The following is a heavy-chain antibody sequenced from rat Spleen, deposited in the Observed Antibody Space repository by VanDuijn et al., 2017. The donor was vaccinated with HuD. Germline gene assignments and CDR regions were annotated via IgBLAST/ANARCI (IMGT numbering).Heavy chain of an antibody. CDR2: IFYDGSRT. D-gene: IGHD5-1*01. V-gene: IGHV5-22*01. CDR3: ARHGLGAWYFDY. J-gene: IGHJ2*01. CDR1: GFTFSDYN. Sequence: EVQLVESGGGLVQSGRSLKLSCAASGFTFSDYNMAWVRQAPKKGLEWVATIFYDGSRTYYGDSVKGRFTISRDNTKNTLYLQMNSLRSEDTATYYCARHGLGAWYFDYWGQGVMVTVSS.